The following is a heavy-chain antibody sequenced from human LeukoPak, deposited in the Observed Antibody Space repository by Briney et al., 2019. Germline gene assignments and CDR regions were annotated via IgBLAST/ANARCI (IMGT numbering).Heavy chain of an antibody. CDR3: ARGIADYFDY. Sequence: PGGSLRLSCAASGFSFSSYSMNWVRQAPGKGLEWVSSISSSSSYIYYADSVKGRFTISRDNAKNSLYLQMNSLRAEDTAVYYCARGIADYFDYWGQGTLVTVSS. CDR1: GFSFSSYS. D-gene: IGHD6-13*01. CDR2: ISSSSSYI. J-gene: IGHJ4*02. V-gene: IGHV3-21*01.